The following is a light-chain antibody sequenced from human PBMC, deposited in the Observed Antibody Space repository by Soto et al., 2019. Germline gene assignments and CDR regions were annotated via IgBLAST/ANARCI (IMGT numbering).Light chain of an antibody. CDR1: QSVSTY. V-gene: IGKV3-11*01. J-gene: IGKJ1*01. CDR3: QQRSNWPWT. Sequence: EIVLTQSPATLSLSPGERATLCCRASQSVSTYLAWYQQKRGQAPRLLIYDASNRATGIPARFSGSGSGTDFTLAISSLQPEDFAVYYCQQRSNWPWTFGQGTKMEVK. CDR2: DAS.